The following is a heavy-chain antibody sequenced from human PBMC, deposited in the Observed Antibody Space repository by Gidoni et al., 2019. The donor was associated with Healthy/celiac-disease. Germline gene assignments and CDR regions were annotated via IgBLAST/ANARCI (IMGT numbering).Heavy chain of an antibody. CDR1: GYTFTSYG. V-gene: IGHV1-18*01. CDR2: ISAYNGNT. D-gene: IGHD2-2*02. Sequence: QVQLVQSGAEVKKPGASVKVSCKASGYTFTSYGISWVRQAPGQGLEWMGWISAYNGNTNYAQKLQGRVTMTTDTSTSTAYMELRSLRSDDTAVYYCAREGPDIVVVPAAIPGGGRDYGMDVWGQGTTVTVSS. CDR3: AREGPDIVVVPAAIPGGGRDYGMDV. J-gene: IGHJ6*02.